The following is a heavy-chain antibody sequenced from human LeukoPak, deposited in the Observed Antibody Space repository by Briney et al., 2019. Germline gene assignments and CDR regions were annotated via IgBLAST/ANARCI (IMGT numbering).Heavy chain of an antibody. D-gene: IGHD3-9*01. CDR2: INHSGST. V-gene: IGHV4-34*01. J-gene: IGHJ4*02. CDR1: GGSFSGYY. Sequence: PSETLSLTCAVYGGSFSGYYWSWIRQPPGKGLEWIGEINHSGSTNYNPSLKSRVTISVDTSKNQFSLKLSSVTAADTAVYYCARGQYFGWLFRHQYYFDYWGQGTLVTVSS. CDR3: ARGQYFGWLFRHQYYFDY.